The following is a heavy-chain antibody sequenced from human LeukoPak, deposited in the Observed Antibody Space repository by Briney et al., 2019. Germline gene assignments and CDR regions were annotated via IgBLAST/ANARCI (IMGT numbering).Heavy chain of an antibody. J-gene: IGHJ4*02. CDR2: ISGSGAKT. D-gene: IGHD6-13*01. CDR3: ARDQGIAAALDY. V-gene: IGHV3-23*01. Sequence: GGSPRLSCEASGFTFRSYAMTWVRQAPGKGLEWVSAISGSGAKTYYADSVKGRFTISRDNSKNTLYLQMNSLRAEDTAVYYCARDQGIAAALDYWGQGTLVTVSS. CDR1: GFTFRSYA.